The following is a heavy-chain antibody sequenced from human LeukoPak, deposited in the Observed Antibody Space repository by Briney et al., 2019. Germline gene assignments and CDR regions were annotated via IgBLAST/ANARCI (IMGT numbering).Heavy chain of an antibody. CDR2: IYYSGST. CDR1: GGSISSSSYY. Sequence: PSETLSPTCTVSGGSISSSSYYWGWIRQPPGKGLEWIGSIYYSGSTYYNPSLKSRVTISVDTSKNQFSLKLSSVTAADTAVYYCASSRKNTVVTPYYYGMDVWGQGTTVTVSS. V-gene: IGHV4-39*01. D-gene: IGHD2-21*02. CDR3: ASSRKNTVVTPYYYGMDV. J-gene: IGHJ6*02.